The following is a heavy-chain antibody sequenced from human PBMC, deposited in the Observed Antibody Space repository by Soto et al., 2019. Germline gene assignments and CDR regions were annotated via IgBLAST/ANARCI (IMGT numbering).Heavy chain of an antibody. D-gene: IGHD1-26*01. Sequence: QVQLQESGPGLVKPSETLSLTCIVSGGSVSNDAYYWSWIRQPPGKGLEWIGYIYHSGSTYYNPSLKRRATLSADTSANQFSLKVSSVTAADTAVYYCARLGIGWEFPFDYWGQGTLVNVSS. V-gene: IGHV4-61*08. CDR1: GGSVSNDAYY. CDR2: IYHSGST. CDR3: ARLGIGWEFPFDY. J-gene: IGHJ4*02.